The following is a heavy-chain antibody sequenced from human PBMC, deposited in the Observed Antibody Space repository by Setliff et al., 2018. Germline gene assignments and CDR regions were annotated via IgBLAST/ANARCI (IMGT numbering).Heavy chain of an antibody. CDR1: GFTVTDNY. CDR2: VEWNGGGT. Sequence: LRLSCAASGFTVTDNYMSWVRQAPGKGLEWVSGVEWNGGGTRYADSVKGRFIISRDNAKNSLYLQMTSLTTDDTALYYCARVRVVQGYYEFDYWGQGTLVT. V-gene: IGHV3-20*04. CDR3: ARVRVVQGYYEFDY. J-gene: IGHJ4*02. D-gene: IGHD3-16*01.